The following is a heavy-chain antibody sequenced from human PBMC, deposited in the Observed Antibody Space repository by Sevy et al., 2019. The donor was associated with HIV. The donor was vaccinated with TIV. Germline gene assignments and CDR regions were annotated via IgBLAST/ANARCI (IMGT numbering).Heavy chain of an antibody. CDR1: GGSITDYY. V-gene: IGHV4-59*01. CDR3: ARDTSGYSTGWYPYYHYYGLDV. D-gene: IGHD6-19*01. J-gene: IGHJ6*02. Sequence: SETLSLTCTVSGGSITDYYWNWIRQPPGKGLEWIGNIYHSGSPKYKPSLRSRVTISVDTSKNQFSLTLTSVTAADTAVYYCARDTSGYSTGWYPYYHYYGLDVWVQGTMVTVSS. CDR2: IYHSGSP.